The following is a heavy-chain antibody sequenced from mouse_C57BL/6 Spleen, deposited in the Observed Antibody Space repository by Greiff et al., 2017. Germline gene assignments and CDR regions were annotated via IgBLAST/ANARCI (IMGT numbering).Heavy chain of an antibody. CDR3: AREDGSSLYYFDY. D-gene: IGHD1-1*01. V-gene: IGHV3-6*01. CDR1: GYSITSGYY. CDR2: ISYDGSN. J-gene: IGHJ2*01. Sequence: DVKLQESGPGLVKPSQSLSLTCSVTGYSITSGYYWNWIRQYPGNKLEWMGYISYDGSNNYNPSLKNRISITRDTSKNQFFLKLNSVTTEDTATYYCAREDGSSLYYFDYWGQGTTLTVSS.